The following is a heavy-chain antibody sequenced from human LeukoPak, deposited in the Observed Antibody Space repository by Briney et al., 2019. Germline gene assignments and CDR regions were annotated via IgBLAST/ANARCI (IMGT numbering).Heavy chain of an antibody. Sequence: SETLSLTCTVSGGSISSYYWSWIRQPPGKGLEWIGYIYYSGSTNYDPSLKSRVTISVDTSKNQFSLKLSSVTAADTAVYYCARGSSSTSPRFDPWGQGTLVTVSS. D-gene: IGHD2-2*01. CDR1: GGSISSYY. CDR3: ARGSSSTSPRFDP. V-gene: IGHV4-59*01. CDR2: IYYSGST. J-gene: IGHJ5*02.